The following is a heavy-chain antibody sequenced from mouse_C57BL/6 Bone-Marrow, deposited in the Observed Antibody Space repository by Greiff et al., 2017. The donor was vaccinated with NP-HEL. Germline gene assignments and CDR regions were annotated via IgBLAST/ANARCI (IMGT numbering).Heavy chain of an antibody. D-gene: IGHD1-1*01. V-gene: IGHV1-74*01. J-gene: IGHJ2*01. CDR1: GYTFTSYW. Sequence: QVQLQQPGAELVKPGASVKVSCKASGYTFTSYWMHWVKQRPGHGLEWIGRIHPSDSDTNYNQKFKGKAILTVDKSSSKAYLQLSSLTSEASAVYYCTIEYYGSSYFDYWGQGTTLTVSS. CDR3: TIEYYGSSYFDY. CDR2: IHPSDSDT.